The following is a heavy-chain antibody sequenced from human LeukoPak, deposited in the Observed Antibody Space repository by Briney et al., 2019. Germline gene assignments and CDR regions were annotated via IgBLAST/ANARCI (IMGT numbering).Heavy chain of an antibody. CDR1: GFTFSSYS. CDR2: ISSSSSYI. Sequence: GGSLRLSCAASGFTFSSYSMNWVRQAPGKGLEWVSSISSSSSYIYYADSVKGRFTISRDNSKNTLYLQMNNLRAEDTAVYYCAKDLQSTNLYYFDYWGQGTLVTVSS. D-gene: IGHD4-11*01. V-gene: IGHV3-21*04. J-gene: IGHJ4*02. CDR3: AKDLQSTNLYYFDY.